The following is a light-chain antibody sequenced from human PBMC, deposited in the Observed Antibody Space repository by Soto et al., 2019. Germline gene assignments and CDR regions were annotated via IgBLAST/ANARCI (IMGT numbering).Light chain of an antibody. CDR1: QSVSSY. J-gene: IGKJ3*01. CDR2: DAS. CDR3: QQRSNWPGT. Sequence: EIVLTQSPATLSLSPGERATLSCRASQSVSSYLAWYQQKPGQAPRLLIYDASNRATGITARFSDSGSGTDFTLTISSLEPEDFAVYYCQQRSNWPGTFGPGTKVDIK. V-gene: IGKV3-11*01.